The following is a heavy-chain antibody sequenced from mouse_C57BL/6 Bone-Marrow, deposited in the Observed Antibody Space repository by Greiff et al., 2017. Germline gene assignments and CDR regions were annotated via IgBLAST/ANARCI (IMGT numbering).Heavy chain of an antibody. J-gene: IGHJ2*01. CDR1: GYTFTSYW. CDR3: ATNYSGDFDY. V-gene: IGHV1-7*01. CDR2: INPSSGYT. Sequence: VQLQQSGAELAKPGASVQLSCKASGYTFTSYWMHWVKQRPGQGLEWIGYINPSSGYTKYNQKIKDKATLTADKSSSTAYMQLSSLTYEDSAVYYCATNYSGDFDYWGQGNTLTVSA. D-gene: IGHD1-3*01.